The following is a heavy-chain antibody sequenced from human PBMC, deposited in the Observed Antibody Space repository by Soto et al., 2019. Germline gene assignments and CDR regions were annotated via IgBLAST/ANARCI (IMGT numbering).Heavy chain of an antibody. V-gene: IGHV4-4*02. CDR2: IYHSGST. D-gene: IGHD2-2*01. Sequence: QVQLQESGPGLVKPSGTLSLTCAVSGGSISSSNWWSWVRQPPGKGLEWIGEIYHSGSTNYNPSLKSRVTISVDKSKNQFSLKLSSVTAADTAVYYCARARYIVVVPAAFYYYGMDVWGQGTTVTVSS. CDR3: ARARYIVVVPAAFYYYGMDV. CDR1: GGSISSSNW. J-gene: IGHJ6*02.